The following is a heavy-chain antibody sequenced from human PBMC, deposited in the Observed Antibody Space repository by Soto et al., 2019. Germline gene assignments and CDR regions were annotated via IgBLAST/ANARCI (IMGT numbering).Heavy chain of an antibody. Sequence: QVQLQESGPGLVKPSQTLSLICTVSGGSVSSGGYYWNWIRQHPGKGLEWIGYIYNSRSTYYNPSLKNRVTISVDTSKNQSSLKLSSVTAADTAVYYCASAVADDALDIWGQGTMVIVSS. CDR2: IYNSRST. J-gene: IGHJ3*02. D-gene: IGHD6-19*01. CDR1: GGSVSSGGYY. V-gene: IGHV4-31*03. CDR3: ASAVADDALDI.